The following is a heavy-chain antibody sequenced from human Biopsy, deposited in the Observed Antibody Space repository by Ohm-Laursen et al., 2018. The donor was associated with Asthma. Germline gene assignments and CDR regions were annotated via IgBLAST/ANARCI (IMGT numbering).Heavy chain of an antibody. CDR3: AKGEWELLEANFDY. Sequence: SLRLSCAASGLTFDDYAIHWVRQAPGKGPEEVSGVSWNRGSIGYADSVKGRFTISRDNAKNSLYLQMNSLRAEDTALYYWAKGEWELLEANFDYWGQGTLVTVSS. CDR2: VSWNRGSI. D-gene: IGHD1-26*01. CDR1: GLTFDDYA. V-gene: IGHV3-9*01. J-gene: IGHJ4*02.